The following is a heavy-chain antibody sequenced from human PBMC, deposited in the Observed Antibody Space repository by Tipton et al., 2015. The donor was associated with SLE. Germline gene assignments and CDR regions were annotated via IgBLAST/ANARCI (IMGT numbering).Heavy chain of an antibody. J-gene: IGHJ4*02. D-gene: IGHD6-13*01. CDR3: ARDRYGSSWYYFDS. CDR2: IYYSGST. CDR1: GGSITISHYY. V-gene: IGHV4-39*07. Sequence: TLSLTCTVSGGSITISHYYWGWIRQPPGKGLEWIGSIYYSGSTYYNPSLKSRVTISIDTSKDQFSLKLSSVTAADTAVYYCARDRYGSSWYYFDSWGQGTVVSVPS.